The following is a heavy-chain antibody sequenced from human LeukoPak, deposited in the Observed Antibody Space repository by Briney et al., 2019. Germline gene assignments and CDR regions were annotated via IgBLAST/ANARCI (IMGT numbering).Heavy chain of an antibody. Sequence: GGSLRLSCAASGFTFSSYAMSWVRQAPGKGLEWVSAISGSGGSTYYADSVKGQFTISRDNSKNTLYLQMNSLRAEDTAVYYCAKVLGGVMDYYYGMDVWGQGTTVTVSS. D-gene: IGHD3-16*01. CDR3: AKVLGGVMDYYYGMDV. CDR1: GFTFSSYA. J-gene: IGHJ6*02. V-gene: IGHV3-23*01. CDR2: ISGSGGST.